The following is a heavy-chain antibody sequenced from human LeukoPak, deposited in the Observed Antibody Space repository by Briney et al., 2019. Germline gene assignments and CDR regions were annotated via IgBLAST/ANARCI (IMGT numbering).Heavy chain of an antibody. CDR1: GFTFSSYS. D-gene: IGHD6-19*01. CDR2: ISSSSSYI. CDR3: ARVPSDSVAAPADY. Sequence: GGSLRLSCAASGFTFSSYSMNWVRQAPGKGLEWVSSISSSSSYIYYADSVKGRFTISRDNAKNSLYLQMNSLRAEDTAVYYCARVPSDSVAAPADYWGQGTLVTVSS. V-gene: IGHV3-21*01. J-gene: IGHJ4*02.